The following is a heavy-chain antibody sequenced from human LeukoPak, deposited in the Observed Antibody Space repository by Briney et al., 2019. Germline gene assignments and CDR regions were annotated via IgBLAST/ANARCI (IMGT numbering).Heavy chain of an antibody. J-gene: IGHJ6*03. V-gene: IGHV3-74*01. CDR3: ARESTLNYDFWSGSGYYMDV. CDR1: GFTFSSNW. D-gene: IGHD3-3*01. Sequence: GGSLRLSCAASGFTFSSNWMHWVRQAPGKGLVWVSRINSDGSTTSYADSVRGRFTISRDNAKNTVYLQMNSLSVEDTAVYYCARESTLNYDFWSGSGYYMDVWGKGTTVTVSS. CDR2: INSDGSTT.